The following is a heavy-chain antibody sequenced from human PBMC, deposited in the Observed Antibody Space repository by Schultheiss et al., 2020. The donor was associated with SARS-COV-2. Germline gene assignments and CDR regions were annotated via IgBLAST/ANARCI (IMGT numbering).Heavy chain of an antibody. Sequence: SVKVSCKASGGTFSSYAISWVRQAPGQGLEWMGGIIPIFGTANYAQKFQGRVTITADESTSTAYMELSSLRSEDTAVYYCAIRNSVSYYYYYGMDVWGQGTTVTVSS. CDR1: GGTFSSYA. CDR3: AIRNSVSYYYYYGMDV. CDR2: IIPIFGTA. V-gene: IGHV1-69*13. D-gene: IGHD4-23*01. J-gene: IGHJ6*02.